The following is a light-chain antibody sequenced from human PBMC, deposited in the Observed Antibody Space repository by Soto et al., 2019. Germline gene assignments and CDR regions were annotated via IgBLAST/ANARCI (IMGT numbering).Light chain of an antibody. J-gene: IGKJ1*01. V-gene: IGKV3-11*01. CDR3: QQYGDSPGT. Sequence: VVLTQSPATLSLSPGERPTLSCRTSLSVSVYLDWYQQKPGQAPRLLISDASNRATGIPARFSGSGSGTDFALTISRVEAEDFAMYFCQQYGDSPGTFGQGAKV. CDR1: LSVSVY. CDR2: DAS.